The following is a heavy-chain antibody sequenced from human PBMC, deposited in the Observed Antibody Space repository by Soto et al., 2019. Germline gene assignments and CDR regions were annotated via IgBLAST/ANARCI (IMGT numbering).Heavy chain of an antibody. CDR3: ARGVYGPDGMDV. V-gene: IGHV3-48*02. CDR2: ISSSSSTI. Sequence: EVQLEESGGGLVQPGGSLRLSCAASGFTFSSYSMNWVRQAPEKGLEWVSYISSSSSTIYYADSVKGRFTISRDNAKNSLYLQMNSLRDEDTAVYYCARGVYGPDGMDVWGQGTTVTVS. D-gene: IGHD3-10*01. CDR1: GFTFSSYS. J-gene: IGHJ6*02.